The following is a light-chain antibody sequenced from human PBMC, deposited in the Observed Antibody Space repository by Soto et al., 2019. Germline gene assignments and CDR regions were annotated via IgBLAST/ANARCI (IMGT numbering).Light chain of an antibody. CDR3: QQYGSSPRT. V-gene: IGKV3-20*01. Sequence: EIGLTQSPGTLSLSPGERATLSCMGSQSVSSSYLAWYQQKPGQAPRLLIYGASSRATGIPDRFSGSGSGTDFTLTISRLEPEDFAVYYCQQYGSSPRTFGQGTKVDIK. J-gene: IGKJ1*01. CDR1: QSVSSSY. CDR2: GAS.